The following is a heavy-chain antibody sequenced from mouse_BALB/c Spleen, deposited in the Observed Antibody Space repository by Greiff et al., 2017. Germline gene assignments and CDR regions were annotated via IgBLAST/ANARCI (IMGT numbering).Heavy chain of an antibody. Sequence: QVQLKQSGAELAKPGASVKMSCKASGYTFTSYWMHWVKQRPGQGLEWIGYINPSTGYTEYNQKFKDKATLTADKSSSTAYMQLSSLTSEDSAVYYCASRGDQAWFAYWGQGTLGTVSA. CDR2: INPSTGYT. CDR3: ASRGDQAWFAY. J-gene: IGHJ3*01. V-gene: IGHV1-7*01. CDR1: GYTFTSYW. D-gene: IGHD2-13*01.